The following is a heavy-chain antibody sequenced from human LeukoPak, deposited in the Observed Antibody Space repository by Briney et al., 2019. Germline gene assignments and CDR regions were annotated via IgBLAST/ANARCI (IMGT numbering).Heavy chain of an antibody. CDR1: GFTFSSYA. D-gene: IGHD4-17*01. Sequence: GRSLRLSCAASGFTFSSYAMSWVRQAPGKGPEWVSTISIDGGRTYYADSVKGRFTVFRDTSKNTLYLQMNNLRADDSAVYYCARDPNGNYVGAFEMWGPGTTVTVSP. CDR3: ARDPNGNYVGAFEM. V-gene: IGHV3-23*01. J-gene: IGHJ3*02. CDR2: ISIDGGRT.